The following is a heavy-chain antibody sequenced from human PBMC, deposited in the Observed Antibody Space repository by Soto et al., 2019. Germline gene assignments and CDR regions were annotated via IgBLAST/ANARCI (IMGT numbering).Heavy chain of an antibody. D-gene: IGHD1-26*01. V-gene: IGHV1-18*01. CDR3: ARGVVGATHHFDF. J-gene: IGHJ4*02. CDR2: ISAYNGNT. CDR1: GYTFTSYG. Sequence: QVQLVQSGGEVKKPGASVKVSCKASGYTFTSYGFTWVRQAPGQGLEWMGWISAYNGNTNYAQMLQGRVTMTTDTSTSTASMELPSLRSADTAVYYCARGVVGATHHFDFWGQGTLVTVSS.